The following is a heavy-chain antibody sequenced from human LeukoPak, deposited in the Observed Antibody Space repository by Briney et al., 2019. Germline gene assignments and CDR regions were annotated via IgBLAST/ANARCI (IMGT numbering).Heavy chain of an antibody. CDR2: ISWNSGSI. J-gene: IGHJ4*02. CDR3: AKDIVGAVAAPSDY. CDR1: GFTFDDYA. V-gene: IGHV3-9*01. Sequence: GGSLRLSCAASGFTFDDYAMHWVRQAPGKGLEWVSGISWNSGSIGYADSVKGRFTISRDNAKNSLYLQMNSLRAEDTALYYCAKDIVGAVAAPSDYWGQGTLVTVSS. D-gene: IGHD6-19*01.